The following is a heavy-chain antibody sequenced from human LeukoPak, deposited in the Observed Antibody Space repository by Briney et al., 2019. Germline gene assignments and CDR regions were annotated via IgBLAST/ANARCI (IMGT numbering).Heavy chain of an antibody. D-gene: IGHD3-3*01. CDR1: GFSFSSYA. CDR2: IISGGST. J-gene: IGHJ6*03. V-gene: IGHV3-23*01. CDR3: AKNFWSDKYYYYYMDV. Sequence: GGSLRLSCAASGFSFSSYAMSWVRHAPGKGLEWVSGIISGGSTYYADSAKGRFTISRDNSKNTLYLQMNSLRAEDTAVYYCAKNFWSDKYYYYYMDVWGKGTTVTVSS.